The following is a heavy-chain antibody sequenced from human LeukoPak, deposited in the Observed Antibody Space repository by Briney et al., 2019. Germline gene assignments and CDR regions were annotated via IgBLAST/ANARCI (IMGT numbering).Heavy chain of an antibody. CDR3: ARGWTAVGHYFDY. CDR1: GYTFTGYY. J-gene: IGHJ4*02. CDR2: ISAYNGNT. V-gene: IGHV1-18*04. D-gene: IGHD6-19*01. Sequence: ASVKVSCKASGYTFTGYYTHWVRQAPGQGLEWMGWISAYNGNTNYAQKLQGRVTMTTDTSTSTAYMELRSLRSDDTAVYYCARGWTAVGHYFDYWGQGTLVTVSS.